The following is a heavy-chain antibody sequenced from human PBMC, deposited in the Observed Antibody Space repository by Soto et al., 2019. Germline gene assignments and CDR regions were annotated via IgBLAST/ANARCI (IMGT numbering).Heavy chain of an antibody. CDR2: ISSSSSYT. D-gene: IGHD4-17*01. CDR1: GFTFSDYY. V-gene: IGHV3-11*05. Sequence: GSLRLSGAASGFTFSDYYISWIRQAPGKGLEWVSYISSSSSYTNYADSVKGRFTISRDNAKNSLYLQMNSLRVEDTAVYYCAKVGGFDPWGQGTLVTVSS. J-gene: IGHJ5*02. CDR3: AKVGGFDP.